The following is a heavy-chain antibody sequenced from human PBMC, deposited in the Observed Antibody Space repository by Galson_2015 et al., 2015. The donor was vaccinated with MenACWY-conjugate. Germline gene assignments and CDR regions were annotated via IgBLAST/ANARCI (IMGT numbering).Heavy chain of an antibody. CDR2: TYYRSKWYN. Sequence: CAISGDSVSSKSAAWNWIRQSPSRGLEWLGRTYYRSKWYNDYAVFVKSRITINPDTSKNQFSLQLNSVTPEDTAVYYCARDQFDGNNWFDPWGQGTLVIVSS. D-gene: IGHD1-26*01. V-gene: IGHV6-1*01. CDR3: ARDQFDGNNWFDP. CDR1: GDSVSSKSAA. J-gene: IGHJ5*02.